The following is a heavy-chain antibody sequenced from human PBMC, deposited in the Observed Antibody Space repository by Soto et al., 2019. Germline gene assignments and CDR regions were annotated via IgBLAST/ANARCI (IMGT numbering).Heavy chain of an antibody. V-gene: IGHV4-31*03. CDR1: GGSFSSAAYY. D-gene: IGHD5-18*01. CDR2: ISHSGST. Sequence: SETLSLTCTVSGGSFSSAAYYWSWIRQHPGKGLEWIGYISHSGSTYYNPSLKSCVIISVHTSKNQFSLSLTSVTAAHTAVYYCAKEYTYGSNFFDCGGQGALVTVPS. J-gene: IGHJ4*02. CDR3: AKEYTYGSNFFDC.